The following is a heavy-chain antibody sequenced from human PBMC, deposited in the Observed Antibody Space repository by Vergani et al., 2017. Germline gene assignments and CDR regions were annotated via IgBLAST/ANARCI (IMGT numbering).Heavy chain of an antibody. J-gene: IGHJ4*02. CDR2: IYHSGST. CDR1: AGSISTLPYS. CDR3: ARGVSGPDYFDY. D-gene: IGHD2-8*01. V-gene: IGHV4-30-2*01. Sequence: QLQLQESGSGLVKPSQTLSLTSPVSAGSISTLPYSWSWIRQPPGKRLAWIGYIYHSGSTYYNPSLQSRVTISVDRSKNQFSLKLSSVTAADTAVYYCARGVSGPDYFDYWGQGTLVTVAS.